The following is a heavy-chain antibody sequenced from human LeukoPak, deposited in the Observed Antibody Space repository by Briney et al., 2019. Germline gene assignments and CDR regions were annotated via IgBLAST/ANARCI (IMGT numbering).Heavy chain of an antibody. Sequence: ASVKVSCKASGYTFTSYYMHWVRQAPGQGLEWMGIINPSGGSTSYAQKFQGRVTMTRDTSTSTVYMELSSLRSEDTAVYYCARGPMGGRGYLFFGYWGQGTLVTVSS. CDR1: GYTFTSYY. D-gene: IGHD5-18*01. CDR2: INPSGGST. CDR3: ARGPMGGRGYLFFGY. J-gene: IGHJ4*02. V-gene: IGHV1-46*01.